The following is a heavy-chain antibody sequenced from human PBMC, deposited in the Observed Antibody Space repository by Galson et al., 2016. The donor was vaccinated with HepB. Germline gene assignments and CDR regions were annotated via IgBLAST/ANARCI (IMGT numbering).Heavy chain of an antibody. CDR3: SRVGTTVTTQAIGMDV. D-gene: IGHD4-17*01. V-gene: IGHV4-59*01. CDR1: GGSISNYY. CDR2: IYKSGSN. Sequence: SETLSLTCTVSGGSISNYYWSWIRQHPGKGLEWIGYIYKSGSNNSNPSLKSRVTIPVDTSKNQFSLKLSSVTAADTAVYYCSRVGTTVTTQAIGMDVWGQGTTVTVS. J-gene: IGHJ6*02.